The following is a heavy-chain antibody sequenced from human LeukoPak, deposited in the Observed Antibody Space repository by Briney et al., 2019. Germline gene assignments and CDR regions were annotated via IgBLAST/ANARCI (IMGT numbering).Heavy chain of an antibody. Sequence: PSGTLSLTCAVSGGSISSSNWWSWVRQPPGKGLEWIGEIYHSGSTNYNPSLKSRVTISVDKSKNQFSLNLRSVTAADTAVYYCASRPVGAIGDLDYWGQGTLVTVSS. CDR1: GGSISSSNW. CDR3: ASRPVGAIGDLDY. V-gene: IGHV4-4*02. D-gene: IGHD1-26*01. J-gene: IGHJ4*02. CDR2: IYHSGST.